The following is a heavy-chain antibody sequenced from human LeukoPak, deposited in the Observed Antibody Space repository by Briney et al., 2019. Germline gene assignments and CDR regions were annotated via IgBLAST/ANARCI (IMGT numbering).Heavy chain of an antibody. J-gene: IGHJ4*02. CDR3: ARGRFNYDDSGYSSFYH. Sequence: PGGSRRLSWAASGFTFSSYSMNWVRQAPGKGLEWVAYISSSSSTIYYADSVKGRFTISRDNAKSSLYLQMNSLRAEDTAVYYCARGRFNYDDSGYSSFYHWGQGTLVTVSS. D-gene: IGHD3-22*01. CDR1: GFTFSSYS. V-gene: IGHV3-48*01. CDR2: ISSSSSTI.